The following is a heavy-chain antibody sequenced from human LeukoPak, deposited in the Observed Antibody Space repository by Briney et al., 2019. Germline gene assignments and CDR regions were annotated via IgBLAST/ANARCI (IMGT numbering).Heavy chain of an antibody. V-gene: IGHV3-30*02. CDR1: GFTFSSYG. Sequence: PGGSLRLSCAASGFTFSSYGMHWVRQAPGKGLEWVAFIRYDGSNKYYADSVKGRFTISRDNSRDTLYLQMNSLRSEDTAVYYCAKVESFQWSAGGRKFQYYYIDVWGKGTTVTVSS. D-gene: IGHD2-15*01. CDR2: IRYDGSNK. J-gene: IGHJ6*03. CDR3: AKVESFQWSAGGRKFQYYYIDV.